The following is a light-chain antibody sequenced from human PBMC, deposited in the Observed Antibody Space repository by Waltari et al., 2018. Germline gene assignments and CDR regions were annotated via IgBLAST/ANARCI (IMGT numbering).Light chain of an antibody. CDR1: ESVGTT. CDR3: QHYKIRPLT. J-gene: IGKJ4*01. V-gene: IGKV3-15*01. CDR2: GAS. Sequence: EIVMTQSPATLSVSPGETATLSCRASESVGTTLAWYQQKPGLAPRRLLSGASTRATGAPARVTGSGSGTEFTLTISSLQTEDFVVYFCQHYKIRPLTFGGGTKVEI.